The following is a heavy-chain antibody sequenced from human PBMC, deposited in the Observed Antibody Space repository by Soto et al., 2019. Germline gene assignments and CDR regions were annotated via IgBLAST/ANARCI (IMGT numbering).Heavy chain of an antibody. J-gene: IGHJ6*02. CDR1: GFTFSSYG. Sequence: QVQLVESGGGVVQPGRSLRLSCAASGFTFSSYGMHWVRQAPGKGLEWVAVISYDGSNKYYADSVKGRFTISRDNSKNTLYLQMNSLRAEDTAVYYCAKAHVFTVTTHFSYYYGMDVWGQGTTVTVSS. V-gene: IGHV3-30*18. D-gene: IGHD4-17*01. CDR3: AKAHVFTVTTHFSYYYGMDV. CDR2: ISYDGSNK.